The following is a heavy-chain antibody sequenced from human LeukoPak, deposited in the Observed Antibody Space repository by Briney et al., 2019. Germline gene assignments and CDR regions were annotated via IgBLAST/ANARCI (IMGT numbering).Heavy chain of an antibody. J-gene: IGHJ4*02. CDR3: AKDLGIAARPIRNFDY. CDR1: GFTFSSYA. CDR2: ISGSGGST. Sequence: PGGSLRLSCAASGFTFSSYAMSWVRQAPGKGLQRVSAISGSGGSTYYADSVKGRFTISRDNSKNTLYLQMNSLRAEDTAVYYCAKDLGIAARPIRNFDYWGQGTLVTVSS. V-gene: IGHV3-23*01. D-gene: IGHD6-6*01.